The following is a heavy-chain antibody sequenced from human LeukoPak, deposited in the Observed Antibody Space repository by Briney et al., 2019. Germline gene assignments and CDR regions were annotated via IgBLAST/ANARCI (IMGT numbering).Heavy chain of an antibody. V-gene: IGHV3-23*01. CDR2: IRASDDTT. CDR3: APDPAYDILTGYSQPDY. CDR1: GFTFSTSA. D-gene: IGHD3-9*01. J-gene: IGHJ4*02. Sequence: GGSLRLSCEVFGFTFSTSAMSWVRQAPGKGLEWVSGIRASDDTTYYVNSVSGRFTFSRDNSKNTLYMQMNSLRAEDSAVYYCAPDPAYDILTGYSQPDYWGQGTLVTVSS.